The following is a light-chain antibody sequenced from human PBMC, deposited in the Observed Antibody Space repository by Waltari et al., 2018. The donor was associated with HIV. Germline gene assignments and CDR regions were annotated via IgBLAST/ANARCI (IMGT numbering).Light chain of an antibody. CDR3: QQYNNWPRT. CDR2: GAS. Sequence: EIVLTQSPGTLSLSPGERATLSCRASQSVSSNLAWYQQKPGQAPRLLIYGASTRATGIPARFSGNGSGTEFTVTISSLQSEDFAVYYCQQYNNWPRTFGQGTKVEIK. J-gene: IGKJ1*01. V-gene: IGKV3-15*01. CDR1: QSVSSN.